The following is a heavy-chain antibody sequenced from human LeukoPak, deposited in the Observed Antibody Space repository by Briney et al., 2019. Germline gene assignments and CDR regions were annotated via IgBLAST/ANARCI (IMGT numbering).Heavy chain of an antibody. CDR1: GFTFSSYS. V-gene: IGHV3-21*01. CDR3: ARDRFVNGGSYYFDY. CDR2: ISSSSSYI. J-gene: IGHJ4*02. Sequence: GGSLRLSCAASGFTFSSYSMNRVRQAPGRGLEWVSSISSSSSYIYYADSVKGRFTISRDNAKNSLYLQMNSLRAEDTAVYYCARDRFVNGGSYYFDYWGQGTLVTVSS. D-gene: IGHD1-26*01.